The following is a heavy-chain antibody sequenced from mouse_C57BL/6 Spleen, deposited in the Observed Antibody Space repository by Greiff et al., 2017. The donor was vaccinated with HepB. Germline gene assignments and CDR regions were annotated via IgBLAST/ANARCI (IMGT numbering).Heavy chain of an antibody. Sequence: QVQLKQSGAELVRPGTSVKVSCKASGYAFTNYLIEWVKQRPGQGLEWIGVINPGSGGTNYNEKFKGKATLTADKSSSTAYMQLSSLTSEDAAVYFCARDEGYYVGYFDVWGTGTTVTVSS. D-gene: IGHD2-3*01. J-gene: IGHJ1*03. CDR2: INPGSGGT. CDR3: ARDEGYYVGYFDV. V-gene: IGHV1-54*01. CDR1: GYAFTNYL.